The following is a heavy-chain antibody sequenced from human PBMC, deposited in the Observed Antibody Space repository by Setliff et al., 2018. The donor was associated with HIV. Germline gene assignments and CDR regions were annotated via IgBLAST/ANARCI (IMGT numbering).Heavy chain of an antibody. CDR3: ARGGGSNGYFHDS. CDR1: GDTLSNNA. CDR2: IIPLLDRT. V-gene: IGHV1-69*11. J-gene: IGHJ4*02. Sequence: SVKVSCKASGDTLSNNAINWVRQAPGHGLEWMGKIIPLLDRTHYVQKFQGRVTFSADESTTTAYMELRSLKNEDAAVYYCARGGGSNGYFHDSWGQGTLVTVSS. D-gene: IGHD3-22*01.